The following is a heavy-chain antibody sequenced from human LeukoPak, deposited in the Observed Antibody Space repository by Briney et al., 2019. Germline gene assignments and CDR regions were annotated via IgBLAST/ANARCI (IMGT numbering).Heavy chain of an antibody. D-gene: IGHD5-18*01. J-gene: IGHJ4*02. CDR2: IYYSKNT. CDR1: GGSISSSSAY. V-gene: IGHV4-39*01. CDR3: VSPRGFSYGYFDY. Sequence: TSETLSLTCTVSGGSISSSSAYWGWIRQPPGKGLEWIGSIYYSKNTYYNPSLKSRGTISADTSKNQFSLTLGSVSATDTAVYYCVSPRGFSYGYFDYWGQGTLVTVSS.